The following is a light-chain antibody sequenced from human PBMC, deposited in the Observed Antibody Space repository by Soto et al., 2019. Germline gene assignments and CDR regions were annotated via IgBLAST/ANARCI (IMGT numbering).Light chain of an antibody. CDR1: QSVSSN. J-gene: IGKJ4*01. CDR2: GAS. CDR3: QQYYSTPPT. Sequence: EIVMTQSPATLSVSPGERATLSCRASQSVSSNLAWYQQKPGQAPRLLIYGASTRATGIPARFSGSGSGTEFTLTISSLQSEDFAVYYCQQYYSTPPTFGGGTKLEIK. V-gene: IGKV3D-15*01.